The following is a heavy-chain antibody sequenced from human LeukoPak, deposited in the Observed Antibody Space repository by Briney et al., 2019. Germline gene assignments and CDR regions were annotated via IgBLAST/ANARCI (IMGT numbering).Heavy chain of an antibody. J-gene: IGHJ4*02. CDR2: IYPGDSDT. CDR3: ARGSPDYYDSSGYSYYFDY. D-gene: IGHD3-22*01. Sequence: GESLKISCKGSGYSFTSYWIGWVRQMPGKGLEWMGIIYPGDSDTRYSPSFQGQVTISADKSISTAYLQWSSLKASDTAMYYCARGSPDYYDSSGYSYYFDYWGQGTLVTVSS. V-gene: IGHV5-51*01. CDR1: GYSFTSYW.